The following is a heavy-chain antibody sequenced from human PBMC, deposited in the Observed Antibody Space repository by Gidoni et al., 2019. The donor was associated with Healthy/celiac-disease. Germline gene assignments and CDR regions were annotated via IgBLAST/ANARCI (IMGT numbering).Heavy chain of an antibody. CDR3: AVARGRYCSGGSCLGYY. J-gene: IGHJ4*02. V-gene: IGHV4-34*01. CDR2: INHSGST. D-gene: IGHD2-15*01. Sequence: QVQLQQWGAGLLKHSETLSLTCAAHGGSFSGYYWSWIRQPPGKGLEWIGEINHSGSTNYNPSLKSRVTISVDTSKSQFSLKLSSVTAADTAVYYCAVARGRYCSGGSCLGYYWVQGTLVTVSS. CDR1: GGSFSGYY.